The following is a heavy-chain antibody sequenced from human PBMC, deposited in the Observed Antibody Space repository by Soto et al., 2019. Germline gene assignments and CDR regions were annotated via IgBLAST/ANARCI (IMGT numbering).Heavy chain of an antibody. V-gene: IGHV5-51*01. J-gene: IGHJ4*02. CDR3: VRPDSTGYYSH. Sequence: GESLKISCKGSGYSCTNYWIGWVRQMPGKGLEWMGIVNPADSDTRYSPSFQGQVTVSVDKSISTAYLQRGSLKASDTAMYYCVRPDSTGYYSHWGQGTLVTVSS. D-gene: IGHD3-9*01. CDR1: GYSCTNYW. CDR2: VNPADSDT.